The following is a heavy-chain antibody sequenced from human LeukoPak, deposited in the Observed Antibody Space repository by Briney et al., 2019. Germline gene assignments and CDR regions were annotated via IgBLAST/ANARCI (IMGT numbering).Heavy chain of an antibody. CDR3: ARDVHVDYYDSSGYSVY. CDR2: IIPILGIA. D-gene: IGHD3-22*01. V-gene: IGHV1-69*04. J-gene: IGHJ4*02. CDR1: GGTFSSYA. Sequence: GASVKVSCKASGGTFSSYAISWVRQAPGQGLEWMGRIIPILGIANYAQKFQGRVTITADKSTSTAYMELSSLRSEDTAVYYCARDVHVDYYDSSGYSVYWGQGTLVTVSS.